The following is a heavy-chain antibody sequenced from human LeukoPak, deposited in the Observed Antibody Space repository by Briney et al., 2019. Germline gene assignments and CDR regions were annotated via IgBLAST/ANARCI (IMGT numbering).Heavy chain of an antibody. D-gene: IGHD3-3*01. CDR3: ARVEWSHYYYGMDG. J-gene: IGHJ6*02. CDR2: INPNSGGT. Sequence: GASVRVSCMASGYTFTGYYMHWVRQAPGQGLEWMGWINPNSGGTNYAQKFEGRVTITRDTAMSTPYMELSRLRSDDTAVYYCARVEWSHYYYGMDGWGQGTTVTVSS. V-gene: IGHV1-2*02. CDR1: GYTFTGYY.